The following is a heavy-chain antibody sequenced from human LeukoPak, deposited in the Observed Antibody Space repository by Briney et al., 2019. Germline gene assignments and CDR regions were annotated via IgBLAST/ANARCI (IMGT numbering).Heavy chain of an antibody. CDR2: MHNSGST. V-gene: IGHV4-39*07. D-gene: IGHD3-10*01. Sequence: PSETLSLTCSVSDGSISSDSFLWGWIRQPPGKGLEWIGNMHNSGSTYYNPSLRSRASISLDTSNNQFSLRLNSVTAADTAVYYCARRITYGRTFDYWGQGILVTVSS. J-gene: IGHJ4*02. CDR3: ARRITYGRTFDY. CDR1: DGSISSDSFL.